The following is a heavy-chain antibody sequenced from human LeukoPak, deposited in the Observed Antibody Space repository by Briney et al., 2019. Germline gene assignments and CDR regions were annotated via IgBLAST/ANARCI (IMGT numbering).Heavy chain of an antibody. V-gene: IGHV4-59*01. CDR3: SREMGTIEMGEWFDP. CDR1: GGSISSYY. CDR2: IYYSGST. D-gene: IGHD5-24*01. J-gene: IGHJ5*02. Sequence: SETLSLTCTVSGGSISSYYWSRIRQPPGKGLEWIGYIYYSGSTKYNPSLKSRVTISVDTSKNQFSLKLSSVTAADTAVYYCSREMGTIEMGEWFDPWGQGTLVTVSS.